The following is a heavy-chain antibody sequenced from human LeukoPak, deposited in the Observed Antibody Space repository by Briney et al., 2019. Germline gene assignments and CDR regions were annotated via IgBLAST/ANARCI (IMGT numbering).Heavy chain of an antibody. Sequence: GGSLRLSCAASGFTFSSYGMHWVRQAPGKGLEWVAVISYDGSNKYYADSVKGRFTISRDNSKSTLYLQMNSLRAEDTAVYYCAKDLTGDCYFDYWGQGTLVTVSS. J-gene: IGHJ4*02. CDR1: GFTFSSYG. D-gene: IGHD7-27*01. CDR3: AKDLTGDCYFDY. V-gene: IGHV3-30*18. CDR2: ISYDGSNK.